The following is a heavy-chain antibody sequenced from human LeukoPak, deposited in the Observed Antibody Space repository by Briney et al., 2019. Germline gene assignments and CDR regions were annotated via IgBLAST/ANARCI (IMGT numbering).Heavy chain of an antibody. D-gene: IGHD4-17*01. Sequence: GRSLRLSCAASGFTFSSYGMHWVRQAPGKGLEWVAVIWYDGSNKYYADSVKGRFTISRDNSKNTLYLQMNSLRAEDTAVYYCAKGMTTGPRSVYHYMDVWGKGTTVTVSS. J-gene: IGHJ6*03. CDR1: GFTFSSYG. CDR2: IWYDGSNK. CDR3: AKGMTTGPRSVYHYMDV. V-gene: IGHV3-33*06.